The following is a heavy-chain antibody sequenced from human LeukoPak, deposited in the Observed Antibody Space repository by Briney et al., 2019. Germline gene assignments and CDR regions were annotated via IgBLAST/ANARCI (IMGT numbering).Heavy chain of an antibody. J-gene: IGHJ4*02. CDR3: ARGLRITMVRGVILGY. V-gene: IGHV1-8*02. D-gene: IGHD3-10*01. CDR2: MNPNSGNT. CDR1: GYTFTGYY. Sequence: ASVKVSCKASGYTFTGYYMHWVRQATGQGLEWMGWMNPNSGNTGYAQKFQGRVTMTRNTSISTAYMELSSLRSEDTAVYYCARGLRITMVRGVILGYWGQGTLVTVSS.